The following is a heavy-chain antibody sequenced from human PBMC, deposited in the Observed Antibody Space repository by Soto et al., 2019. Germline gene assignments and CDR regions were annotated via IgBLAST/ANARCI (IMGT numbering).Heavy chain of an antibody. V-gene: IGHV2-70*11. CDR3: ARAPYYYDSSGYSLPYYYYGMDV. D-gene: IGHD3-22*01. J-gene: IGHJ6*02. CDR1: GFSLSTSGMC. CDR2: IDWDDDK. Sequence: SGPTLVNPTQTLTLTCTFSGFSLSTSGMCVSWISQPPGKALEWLARIDWDDDKYYSTSLKTRLTISKDTSKNQVVLTMTNMDPADTATYYCARAPYYYDSSGYSLPYYYYGMDVWGQGTTVTVSS.